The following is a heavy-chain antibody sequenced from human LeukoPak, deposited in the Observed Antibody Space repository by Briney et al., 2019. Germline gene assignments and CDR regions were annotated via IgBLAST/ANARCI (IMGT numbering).Heavy chain of an antibody. CDR2: IYPGGSDT. Sequence: GASLQISCKGSGYCFTSYWIGWVRQLPGKGLEWMGIIYPGGSDTRYSPSFQGQVTISADKSISTAYLQWSSLEASDTAMYYCARHVGIVVVPDRYFDLWGRGTLVTVSS. D-gene: IGHD3-22*01. CDR1: GYCFTSYW. J-gene: IGHJ2*01. V-gene: IGHV5-51*01. CDR3: ARHVGIVVVPDRYFDL.